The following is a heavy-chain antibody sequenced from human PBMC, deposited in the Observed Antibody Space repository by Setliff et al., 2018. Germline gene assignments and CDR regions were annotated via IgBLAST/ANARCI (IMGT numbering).Heavy chain of an antibody. D-gene: IGHD5-12*01. Sequence: GASVKVSGKASGGTFSSYGISWVRQAPGQGLEWMGWISAYNGNTNYAQKFQGRVTITADKSTSTAYMELSSLRPEDTAVYYCASGYSGYDWLYYYGMDVWGQGTTVTVSS. CDR2: ISAYNGNT. CDR3: ASGYSGYDWLYYYGMDV. CDR1: GGTFSSYG. V-gene: IGHV1-18*01. J-gene: IGHJ6*02.